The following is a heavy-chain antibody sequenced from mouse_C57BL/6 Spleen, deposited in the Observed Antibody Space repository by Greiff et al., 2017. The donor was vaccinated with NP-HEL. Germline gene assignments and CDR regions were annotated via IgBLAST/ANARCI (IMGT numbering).Heavy chain of an antibody. D-gene: IGHD3-2*02. CDR3: ADSSGYVGYYAMDY. V-gene: IGHV14-3*01. Sequence: EVNLVESVAELVRPGASVKLSCTASGFNIKNTYMHWVKQRPEQGLEWIGRIDPANGNTKYAPKFQGKATITADTSSNTAYLQLSSLTSEDTAIYYCADSSGYVGYYAMDYWGQGTSVTVSS. CDR1: GFNIKNTY. J-gene: IGHJ4*01. CDR2: IDPANGNT.